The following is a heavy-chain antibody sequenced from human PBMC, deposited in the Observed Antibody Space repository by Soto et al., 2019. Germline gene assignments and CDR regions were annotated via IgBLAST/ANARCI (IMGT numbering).Heavy chain of an antibody. Sequence: EVQLLESGGDSVQPGGSLRLSCVASGFTFSDDGMSWVRQAPGRGLEWVSAISGSGGSTIYADSVKGRFTISRDSSKNTLYLQMNTLRAEDTAIYYCAKRNGDYLSGMDVWGQGTTVTVSS. CDR1: GFTFSDDG. D-gene: IGHD4-17*01. V-gene: IGHV3-23*01. J-gene: IGHJ6*01. CDR2: ISGSGGST. CDR3: AKRNGDYLSGMDV.